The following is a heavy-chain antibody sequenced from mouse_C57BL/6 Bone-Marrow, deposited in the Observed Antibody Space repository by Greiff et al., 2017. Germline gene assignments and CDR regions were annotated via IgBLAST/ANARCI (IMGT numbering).Heavy chain of an antibody. D-gene: IGHD1-1*02. CDR2: IYTGNGDT. V-gene: IGHV1-58*01. CDR3: ARYSSNEYYYF. Sequence: VQLQQSGAELVRPGSSVKMSCKTSGYAFTSYGINWVKQRPGQGLEWIGKIYTGNGDTEYNEKFKGKATLTADTSSSTAYMQLSSLTSEDSAVYFCARYSSNEYYYFWGTGPTVTVSS. J-gene: IGHJ1*03. CDR1: GYAFTSYG.